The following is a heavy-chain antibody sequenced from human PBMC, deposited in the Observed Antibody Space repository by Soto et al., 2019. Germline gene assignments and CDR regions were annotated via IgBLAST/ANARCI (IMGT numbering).Heavy chain of an antibody. J-gene: IGHJ4*02. CDR3: ARGLRGFDY. Sequence: SETLSLTCAVSGGSISSGGYSWSWIRQPPGKGLEWIGYIYHSGSTYYNPSLKSRVTISVDTSKNQFSLKLSSVTAADTAVYYCARGLRGFDYWGQGTLVTVSS. CDR1: GGSISSGGYS. V-gene: IGHV4-30-2*01. CDR2: IYHSGST. D-gene: IGHD3-10*01.